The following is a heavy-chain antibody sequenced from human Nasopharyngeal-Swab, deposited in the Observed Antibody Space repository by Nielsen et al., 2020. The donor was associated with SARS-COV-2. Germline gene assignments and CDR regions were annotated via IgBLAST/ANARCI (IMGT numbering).Heavy chain of an antibody. V-gene: IGHV5-51*01. Sequence: GESLKISCKGSGYSFTSYWIGWVRQMPGKGLEWMGIIYPGDSDTRYSPSFQGQVTISADKSISTAYLQWSSLKASDTAMYYCARFYCSSTSCPDYYGMDVWDQGTTVTVSS. J-gene: IGHJ6*02. CDR1: GYSFTSYW. D-gene: IGHD2-2*01. CDR2: IYPGDSDT. CDR3: ARFYCSSTSCPDYYGMDV.